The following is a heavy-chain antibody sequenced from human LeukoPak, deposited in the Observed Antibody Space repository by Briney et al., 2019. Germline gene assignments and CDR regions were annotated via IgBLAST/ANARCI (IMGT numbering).Heavy chain of an antibody. CDR1: GYSFSTYR. V-gene: IGHV5-51*01. CDR3: ARSSGSKFYFDY. D-gene: IGHD1-26*01. Sequence: GESLKISCKGSGYSFSTYRIGWVRQMPGKGLEWMGIFYPGDSDTRYSPSFQGQVTISADKSINTANLQWSSLKASDTAMYYCARSSGSKFYFDYWGQGTPVTVSS. CDR2: FYPGDSDT. J-gene: IGHJ4*02.